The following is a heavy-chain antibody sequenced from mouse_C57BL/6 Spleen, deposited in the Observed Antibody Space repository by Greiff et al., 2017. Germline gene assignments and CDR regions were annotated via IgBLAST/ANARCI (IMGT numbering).Heavy chain of an antibody. V-gene: IGHV1-15*01. CDR1: RYTFTDYE. CDR3: TRAYYSNSGYCDV. J-gene: IGHJ1*03. CDR2: IDPETGGT. Sequence: VQLQQSGAELVRPGASVTLSCKASRYTFTDYEMHWVKQTPVHGLEWIGAIDPETGGTAYNQKFKGKAILTADKSSSTAYMELRSLTPEDSAVYYCTRAYYSNSGYCDVWGTGTTVTVSS. D-gene: IGHD2-5*01.